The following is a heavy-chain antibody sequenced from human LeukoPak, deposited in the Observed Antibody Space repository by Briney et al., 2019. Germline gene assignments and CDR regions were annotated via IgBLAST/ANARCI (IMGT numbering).Heavy chain of an antibody. CDR2: IKQDGTKK. CDR1: GFVFTTYW. D-gene: IGHD4-23*01. CDR3: ARDNYGGCIDS. J-gene: IGHJ4*02. V-gene: IGHV3-7*01. Sequence: PGGSLRLSCAASGFVFTTYWMTWVRQTPGKGLEWVANIKQDGTKKNYLDSVKGRFTISRDNTNNSLYLQMSGLRTEDTAVYYCARDNYGGCIDSWGQGTLVTVSS.